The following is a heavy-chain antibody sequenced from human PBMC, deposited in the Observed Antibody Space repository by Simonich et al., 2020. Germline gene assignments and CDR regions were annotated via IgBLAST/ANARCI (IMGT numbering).Heavy chain of an antibody. V-gene: IGHV3-30*07. D-gene: IGHD1-26*01. CDR1: GFTFSSYA. CDR2: ISYDGSNK. Sequence: QVQLVESGGGVVQPGRSLRLSCAASGFTFSSYAMHWVRQAPGKGLEGVEDISYDGSNKYYADSVNGRFTISRDNSKNTLYLQMNSLRAEDTAVYYCAREGAGNDAFDIWGQGTMVTVSS. J-gene: IGHJ3*02. CDR3: AREGAGNDAFDI.